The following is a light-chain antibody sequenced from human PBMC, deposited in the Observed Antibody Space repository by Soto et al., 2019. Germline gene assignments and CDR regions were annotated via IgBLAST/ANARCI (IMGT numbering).Light chain of an antibody. CDR2: AAS. V-gene: IGKV1-39*01. CDR1: QSIVSY. Sequence: DIQMTQSPSSLSASVGDRVTITCRASQSIVSYLNWYQQRPGKAPKFLIYAASNLQSGVPSRFSGSGSATDFTLTISSLQPEDFATYYCQQTYSTHLTFGQGTKVEIK. CDR3: QQTYSTHLT. J-gene: IGKJ1*01.